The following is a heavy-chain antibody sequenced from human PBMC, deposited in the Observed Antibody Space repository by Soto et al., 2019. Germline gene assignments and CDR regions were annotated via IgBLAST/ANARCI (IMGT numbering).Heavy chain of an antibody. CDR2: INAANGNT. Sequence: WASVKVSCKASGFVSTNYNFHWVCQAPGQSLEWMGRINAANGNTQYSQNFQGRVTFTSDASASTAFMELTNLRFEDKAMYYCATDYGSNWRLWGQGTLVTVSS. V-gene: IGHV1-3*01. CDR1: GFVSTNYN. D-gene: IGHD3-10*01. J-gene: IGHJ4*02. CDR3: ATDYGSNWRL.